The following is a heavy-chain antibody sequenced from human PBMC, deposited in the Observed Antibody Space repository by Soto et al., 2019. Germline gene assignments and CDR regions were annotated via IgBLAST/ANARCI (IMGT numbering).Heavy chain of an antibody. Sequence: QVHLVQSGAEVKKPGASVKVSCKGSGYAFTTYGITWVRQAPGQGLEWMGWISAHNGNTNYAQKLQGRVTVTRDTSTSTAYMELRSLRSDDTAVYYCARGRYGHYWGQGALVTVSS. J-gene: IGHJ4*02. V-gene: IGHV1-18*01. CDR1: GYAFTTYG. CDR2: ISAHNGNT. CDR3: ARGRYGHY. D-gene: IGHD1-1*01.